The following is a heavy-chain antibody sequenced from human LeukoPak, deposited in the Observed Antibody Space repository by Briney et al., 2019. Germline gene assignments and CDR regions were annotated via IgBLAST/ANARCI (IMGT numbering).Heavy chain of an antibody. CDR3: AREAIFGVVITRSPFDY. Sequence: GGSLRLSCAASGFTFGSYGMNWVRQAPGKGLEWVSVISGSGDKSYYTDSVEGRFTVSRDNSKNTVYLQMNSLRAEDTALYYCAREAIFGVVITRSPFDYWGQGTLVTVSS. CDR2: ISGSGDKS. J-gene: IGHJ4*02. D-gene: IGHD3-3*01. V-gene: IGHV3-23*01. CDR1: GFTFGSYG.